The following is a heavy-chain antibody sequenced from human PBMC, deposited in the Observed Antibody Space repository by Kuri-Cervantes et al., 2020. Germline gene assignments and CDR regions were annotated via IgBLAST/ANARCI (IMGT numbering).Heavy chain of an antibody. CDR3: ASDQATSLTLGMDV. D-gene: IGHD5-12*01. Sequence: ASVKVSCKASGYTFTSYGISWVRQAAGQGLEWMGWISAYNGNTNYAQKLQGRVTMTTDTSTSTAYMELRSLRSDDTAVYYCASDQATSLTLGMDVWGQGTTVTVSS. CDR1: GYTFTSYG. J-gene: IGHJ6*02. V-gene: IGHV1-18*01. CDR2: ISAYNGNT.